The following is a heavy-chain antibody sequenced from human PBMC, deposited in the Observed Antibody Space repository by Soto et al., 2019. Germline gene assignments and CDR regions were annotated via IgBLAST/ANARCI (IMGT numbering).Heavy chain of an antibody. CDR1: GGTFSSYA. J-gene: IGHJ6*02. D-gene: IGHD3-22*01. CDR3: ARARDYYDSSGPFGGYYGMDV. CDR2: IIPIFGTA. V-gene: IGHV1-69*13. Sequence: SVKVSCKASGGTFSSYAISWVRQAPGQGLEWMGGIIPIFGTANYAQKFQGRVTITADESTSTAYMELSSLRSEDTAVYYCARARDYYDSSGPFGGYYGMDVWGQGTPVTVSS.